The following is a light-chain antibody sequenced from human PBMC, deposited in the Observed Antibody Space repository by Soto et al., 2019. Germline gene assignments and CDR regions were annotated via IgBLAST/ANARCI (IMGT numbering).Light chain of an antibody. Sequence: EIVLTQSPGTLSLSPGERATLSCRASHSVSSSYLAWYQQKPGQAPRLLIYGASSRATGIPDRFSGSGSGTDFTLTISRLEPVDFEVYYCQQYGSSPPITFGQGTRLEIK. CDR3: QQYGSSPPIT. J-gene: IGKJ5*01. CDR1: HSVSSSY. V-gene: IGKV3-20*01. CDR2: GAS.